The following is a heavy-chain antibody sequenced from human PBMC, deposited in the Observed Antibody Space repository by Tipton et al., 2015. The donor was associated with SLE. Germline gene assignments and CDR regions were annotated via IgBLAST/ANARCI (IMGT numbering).Heavy chain of an antibody. V-gene: IGHV4-38-2*02. J-gene: IGHJ4*02. CDR1: GASISDYY. Sequence: LRLSCTVSGASISDYYWAWNRQPPGKGLEWIGSIYHSGSTYYNSSLESRVTISVDTSKNHFSLKLNSVTAADTAVYYCARDWEGRWELHLGIWVYWGQGTLVTVSS. CDR2: IYHSGST. D-gene: IGHD1-26*01. CDR3: ARDWEGRWELHLGIWVY.